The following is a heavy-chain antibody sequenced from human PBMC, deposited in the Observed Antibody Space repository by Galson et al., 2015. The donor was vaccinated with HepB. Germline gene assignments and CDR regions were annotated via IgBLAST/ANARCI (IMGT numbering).Heavy chain of an antibody. D-gene: IGHD3-16*01. V-gene: IGHV3-74*01. CDR1: GFSFSSYW. CDR2: INTDGTIT. J-gene: IGHJ6*02. Sequence: SLRLSCAASGFSFSSYWMHWVRQAPGKGLVWVSRINTDGTITRYADSVKGRVTISRDNGKHTLYLQMNSLGAEDTAVYYCARDLGGGSPDYYYYAMDVWGQGTTVTVSS. CDR3: ARDLGGGSPDYYYYAMDV.